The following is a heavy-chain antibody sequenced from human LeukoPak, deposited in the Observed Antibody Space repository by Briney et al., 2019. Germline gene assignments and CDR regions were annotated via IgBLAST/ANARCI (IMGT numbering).Heavy chain of an antibody. V-gene: IGHV4-39*01. J-gene: IGHJ5*02. D-gene: IGHD3-22*01. CDR2: IYYSGST. CDR3: AIYSSGYLNWFGP. CDR1: GGSISGSSYY. Sequence: SETLSLTCTVSGGSISGSSYYWGWIRQPPGKGLEWIGNIYYSGSTYYNPSLKSRVTISVDTSKNQFSLKLSSVTAADTAVYYCAIYSSGYLNWFGPWGQGNLVTVSS.